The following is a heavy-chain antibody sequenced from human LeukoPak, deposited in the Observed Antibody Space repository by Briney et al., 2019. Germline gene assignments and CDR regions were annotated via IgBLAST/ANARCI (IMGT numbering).Heavy chain of an antibody. CDR2: INPNSGST. CDR3: ASEVAVDY. CDR1: GYIFTSYY. V-gene: IGHV1-2*02. J-gene: IGHJ4*02. Sequence: ASVKVSCKASGYIFTSYYMHWVRQAHGQGLEWMGWINPNSGSTNYAQKFQGRVTMTRDTSISTVYMDLSRLRSDDTAVYYCASEVAVDYWGQGTLVTVSS.